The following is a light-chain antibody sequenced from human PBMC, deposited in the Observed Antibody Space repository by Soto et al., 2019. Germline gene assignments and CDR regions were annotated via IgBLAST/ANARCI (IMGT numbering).Light chain of an antibody. V-gene: IGLV2-8*01. CDR1: SSDVGGYNY. J-gene: IGLJ1*01. Sequence: QSALTQPPSASGSPGQSVTISCTGTSSDVGGYNYVSWYQHHPGKAPKVMISDVGKRPPGVPDRFSGYKSGHTASLTVSGLQAEDEADYYCSSHAGSNNPFVCGTGTKVTVL. CDR2: DVG. CDR3: SSHAGSNNPFV.